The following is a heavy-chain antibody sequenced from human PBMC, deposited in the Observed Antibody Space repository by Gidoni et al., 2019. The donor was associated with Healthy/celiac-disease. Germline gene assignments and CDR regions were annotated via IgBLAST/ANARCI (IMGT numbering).Heavy chain of an antibody. CDR2: INHGGST. Sequence: QVQLQQWGAGLFKRSETLSLTGAVYGQSVSGYYWSWIRQHPGKGREWMGEINHGGSTNDHPSRKSRVTISGETSKNQFSLKLSSVTAADTAVYYGARMVRYSSGWYGWFDPWGQGTLVTVSS. D-gene: IGHD6-19*01. V-gene: IGHV4-34*01. J-gene: IGHJ5*02. CDR1: GQSVSGYY. CDR3: ARMVRYSSGWYGWFDP.